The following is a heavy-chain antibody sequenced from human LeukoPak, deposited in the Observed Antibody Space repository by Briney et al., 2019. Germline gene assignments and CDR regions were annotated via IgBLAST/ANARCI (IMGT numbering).Heavy chain of an antibody. CDR3: ARGASGPYCGGDCSYFHY. Sequence: ASVKVSCKASGYTFTGYYMHWVRQAPGQGLEWMGWINPNSGGTNYAQKFQGRVTMARDTSISAAYMELSRLRSDDTAVYYCARGASGPYCGGDCSYFHYWGQGTLVTVSS. CDR1: GYTFTGYY. J-gene: IGHJ4*02. D-gene: IGHD2-21*02. V-gene: IGHV1-2*02. CDR2: INPNSGGT.